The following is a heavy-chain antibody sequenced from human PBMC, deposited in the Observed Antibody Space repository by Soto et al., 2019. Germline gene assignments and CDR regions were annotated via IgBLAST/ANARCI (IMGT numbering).Heavy chain of an antibody. V-gene: IGHV4-59*08. CDR1: GGTISSYY. CDR3: ARAGRSKNYDFWSGSEYYYMDV. J-gene: IGHJ6*03. D-gene: IGHD3-3*01. Sequence: SETLSLTCTVSGGTISSYYWSWIRQPPGKGLEWIRYIYYSGSTNYNPSLKSRVTISVDTSKNQFSLKLSSVTAADTAVYYCARAGRSKNYDFWSGSEYYYMDVWGKGTTVTVSS. CDR2: IYYSGST.